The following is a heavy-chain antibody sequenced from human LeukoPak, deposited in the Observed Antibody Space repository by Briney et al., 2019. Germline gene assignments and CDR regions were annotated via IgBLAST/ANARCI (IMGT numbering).Heavy chain of an antibody. J-gene: IGHJ4*02. V-gene: IGHV4-39*01. Sequence: SETLSLTCTVSGGSISSSTYYWGWIRQPPGKGLDWIGSISYSGSTYYNPSLKSRVTISVDTSKNQFSLKLSSVTAADTAVYYCARGLGGWLRLFDYWGQGTLVTVSS. CDR2: ISYSGST. D-gene: IGHD6-19*01. CDR1: GGSISSSTYY. CDR3: ARGLGGWLRLFDY.